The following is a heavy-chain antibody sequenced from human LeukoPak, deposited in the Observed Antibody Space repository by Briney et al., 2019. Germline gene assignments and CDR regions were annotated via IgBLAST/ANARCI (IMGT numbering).Heavy chain of an antibody. D-gene: IGHD6-13*01. CDR2: INPNSGGT. V-gene: IGHV1-2*06. J-gene: IGHJ4*02. CDR3: ARVAFSSLAAARY. CDR1: GYTFTGYY. Sequence: GASVKVSCKASGYTFTGYYMHWVRQAPGQGLEWMGRINPNSGGTNYAQKFQGRVTMTRDTSISTAHMELSRLRSDDTAVYYCARVAFSSLAAARYWGQGTLVTVSS.